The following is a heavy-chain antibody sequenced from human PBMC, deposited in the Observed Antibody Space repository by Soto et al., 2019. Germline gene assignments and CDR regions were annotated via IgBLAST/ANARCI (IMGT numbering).Heavy chain of an antibody. CDR3: TRASRGEN. CDR2: SNAGNGDS. J-gene: IGHJ1*01. CDR1: GYTFSSFP. V-gene: IGHV1-3*01. Sequence: GASVKVVSKAPGYTFSSFPVHWVRQAARQRLEWMGWSNAGNGDSKYSQKFRRRVTVTKVTSASTAYMVLISLRSDDTAGYYCTRASRGENWGQRPLVIFSS. D-gene: IGHD2-21*01.